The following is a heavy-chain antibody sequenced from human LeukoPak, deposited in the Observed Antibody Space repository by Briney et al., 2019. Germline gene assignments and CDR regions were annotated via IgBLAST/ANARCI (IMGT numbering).Heavy chain of an antibody. CDR3: ARGNADCSSTSCSGGDFDY. V-gene: IGHV4-59*12. D-gene: IGHD2-2*01. J-gene: IGHJ4*02. Sequence: PSETLSLTCTVSGDSISSSYWSWIRQPPGKGLEWIGYIFYSGSTNYNPSLKSRVTISVDTSKNQFSLKLSSVTAADTAVYYCARGNADCSSTSCSGGDFDYWGQGTLVTVSS. CDR1: GDSISSSY. CDR2: IFYSGST.